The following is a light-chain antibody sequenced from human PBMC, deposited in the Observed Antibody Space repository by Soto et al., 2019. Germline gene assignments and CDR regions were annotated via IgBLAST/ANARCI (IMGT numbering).Light chain of an antibody. J-gene: IGLJ1*01. CDR1: SGDVGSFNL. Sequence: QSVLTQPASVSGSPGQSITISCTGTSGDVGSFNLVSWYQQHPGKAPKLIIYEGSKRPSGVSNRFSGSKSGNTASLTISGLQAEDEADYYCRSYPRSNTFDVFGTGTKVTV. V-gene: IGLV2-23*03. CDR2: EGS. CDR3: RSYPRSNTFDV.